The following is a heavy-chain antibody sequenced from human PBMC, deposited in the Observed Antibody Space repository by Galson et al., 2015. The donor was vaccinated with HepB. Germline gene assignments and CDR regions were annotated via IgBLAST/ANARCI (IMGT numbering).Heavy chain of an antibody. CDR3: ARGYYYGSGSYYYDAFDI. CDR2: TYYRSKWYN. V-gene: IGHV6-1*01. Sequence: CAISGDSVSSNSAAWNWIRQSPSGGLEWLGRTYYRSKWYNDCAVSVKSRITINPDTSKNQFSLQLNSVTPEDTAVYYCARGYYYGSGSYYYDAFDIWGQGTMVTVSS. J-gene: IGHJ3*02. CDR1: GDSVSSNSAA. D-gene: IGHD3-10*01.